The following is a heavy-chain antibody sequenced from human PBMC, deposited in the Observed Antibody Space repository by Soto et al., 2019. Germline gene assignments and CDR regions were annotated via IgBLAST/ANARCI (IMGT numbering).Heavy chain of an antibody. Sequence: QVQLQESGPGLVRPSGTLSLTCGVSGGSISSANWWSWVRQPPGKGLEWIGDIFHVSSGNYNPSLKSRVTISVDKSKNQFSLRLRSVTAADTAVYYCALNNMTIFGESYGMAVWGQGTTVTVSS. V-gene: IGHV4-4*02. J-gene: IGHJ6*02. D-gene: IGHD3-3*01. CDR1: GGSISSANW. CDR3: ALNNMTIFGESYGMAV. CDR2: IFHVSSG.